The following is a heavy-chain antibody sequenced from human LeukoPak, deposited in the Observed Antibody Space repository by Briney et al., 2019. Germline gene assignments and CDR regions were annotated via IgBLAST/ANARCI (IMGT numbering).Heavy chain of an antibody. CDR2: SYHSGST. CDR3: ARAVLLWFGEPPGWFDP. D-gene: IGHD3-10*01. J-gene: IGHJ5*02. Sequence: PSETLSLTCAVSGYSISSGYYWGWIRQPPGKGLEWIGSSYHSGSTYYNPSLKSRVTISVDTSKNQFSLKLSSVTAADTAVYYCARAVLLWFGEPPGWFDPWGQGTLVTVSS. CDR1: GYSISSGYY. V-gene: IGHV4-38-2*01.